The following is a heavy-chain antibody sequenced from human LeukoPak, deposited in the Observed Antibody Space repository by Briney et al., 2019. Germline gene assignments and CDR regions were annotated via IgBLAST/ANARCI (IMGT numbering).Heavy chain of an antibody. CDR2: ISSSSSYI. D-gene: IGHD6-13*01. Sequence: GGSLRLSCAASGLTFSSYSMTWVRQAPGKALEWVSSISSSSSYIYYADSVKGRFTISRDNAKNSLYLQMNSLRAEDTAVYYCATGRIGSWYYFDYWGQGTLVTVSS. CDR3: ATGRIGSWYYFDY. V-gene: IGHV3-21*01. CDR1: GLTFSSYS. J-gene: IGHJ4*02.